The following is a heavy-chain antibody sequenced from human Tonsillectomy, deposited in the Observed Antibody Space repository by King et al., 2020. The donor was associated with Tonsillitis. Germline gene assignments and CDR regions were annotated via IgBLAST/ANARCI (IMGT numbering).Heavy chain of an antibody. V-gene: IGHV3-7*01. J-gene: IGHJ4*02. CDR3: AARCSISACYAASWHNFDN. CDR2: IRQDGNDK. D-gene: IGHD2-2*01. Sequence: VQLVESGGGLVQPGESLRLSCAASGFTFSSYWMTWVRQAPGKGLEWVANIRQDGNDKYYVDSVKGRFTISRDNSKNSLYLQMNSLRAEDTAVYYCAARCSISACYAASWHNFDNWGQGTVVTVSS. CDR1: GFTFSSYW.